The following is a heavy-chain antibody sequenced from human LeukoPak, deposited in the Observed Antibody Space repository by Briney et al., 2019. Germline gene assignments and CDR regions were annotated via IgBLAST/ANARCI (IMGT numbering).Heavy chain of an antibody. V-gene: IGHV1-2*02. CDR3: ARDRGSHYYFDY. J-gene: IGHJ4*02. D-gene: IGHD2-15*01. CDR2: INPNSGGT. CDR1: GYTFTGYY. Sequence: ASVTVSCKASGYTFTGYYMHWVRQAPGQGLEWMGWINPNSGGTNYAQKFQGRVTMTRDTSISTAYMELSRLRSDDTAVYYCARDRGSHYYFDYWGQGTLVTVSS.